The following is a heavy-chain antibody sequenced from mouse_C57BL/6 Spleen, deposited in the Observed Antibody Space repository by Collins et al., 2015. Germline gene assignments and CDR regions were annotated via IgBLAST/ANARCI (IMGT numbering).Heavy chain of an antibody. V-gene: IGHV14-4*02. Sequence: EVQLQQSGAELVRSGASVKLSCTASGFNIKDYYMHWVKQRPEQGLEWIGWIDPENGDTEYAPKFQGKATMTADISSNTAYLQLSSLTSEDTAVYYCNGNFAYWGQGTLVTVSA. D-gene: IGHD2-1*01. CDR1: GFNIKDYY. CDR3: NGNFAY. CDR2: IDPENGDT. J-gene: IGHJ3*01.